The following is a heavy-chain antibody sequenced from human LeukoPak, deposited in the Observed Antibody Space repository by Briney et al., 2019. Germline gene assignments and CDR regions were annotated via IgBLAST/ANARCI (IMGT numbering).Heavy chain of an antibody. V-gene: IGHV4-39*01. J-gene: IGHJ4*02. Sequence: PSETLSLTCTVSGGSISSSSYYWGWIRQPPGKGLEWIGSIYYSGSTYYNPSLKSRVTISVDTSKNQFSLKLSSVTAADTAVYYCARLHYGSAYYFDYWGQGTLVTVSS. CDR3: ARLHYGSAYYFDY. D-gene: IGHD3-10*01. CDR1: GGSISSSSYY. CDR2: IYYSGST.